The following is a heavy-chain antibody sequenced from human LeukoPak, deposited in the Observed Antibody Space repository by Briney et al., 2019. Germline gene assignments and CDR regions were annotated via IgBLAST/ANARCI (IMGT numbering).Heavy chain of an antibody. V-gene: IGHV1-69*13. D-gene: IGHD2-15*01. CDR2: IIPIFGTA. Sequence: ASVKVSCKASGGTFSSYAISWVRQAPGQGLEWMGGIIPIFGTANYAQKFQGRVTITADESTSTAYMEVRNLRSEDTAVYYCARQLPRMTLDVWGQGTAVTVSS. CDR3: ARQLPRMTLDV. J-gene: IGHJ6*02. CDR1: GGTFSSYA.